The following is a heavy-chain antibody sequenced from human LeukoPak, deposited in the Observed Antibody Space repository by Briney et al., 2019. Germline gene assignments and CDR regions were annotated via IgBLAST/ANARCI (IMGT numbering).Heavy chain of an antibody. J-gene: IGHJ4*02. V-gene: IGHV4-34*01. CDR2: INHSGST. D-gene: IGHD3-22*01. Sequence: SETLTLTCAVYGGSFSGYYWSWIRQPPGKGLEWIGEINHSGSTNYNPSLKSRVTISVDTPKNQFFLKPSSVTAADTAVYYCARSGYYDSSGYFDYWGQGTLVTVSS. CDR1: GGSFSGYY. CDR3: ARSGYYDSSGYFDY.